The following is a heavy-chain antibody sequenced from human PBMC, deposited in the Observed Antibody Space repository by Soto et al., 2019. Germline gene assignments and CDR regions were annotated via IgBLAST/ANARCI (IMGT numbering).Heavy chain of an antibody. V-gene: IGHV3-23*01. CDR3: AKLLFFGELNPNDF. J-gene: IGHJ4*02. D-gene: IGHD3-10*01. CDR2: VVGSGSST. Sequence: GGSLRLSCVVSGFTFSNYAMSWVRQAPGKGLEWVSSVVGSGSSTYYADSVKGRFTISRDNSKNTVYLQMNSLRAEDTAVYYCAKLLFFGELNPNDFWGQGTLVTVSS. CDR1: GFTFSNYA.